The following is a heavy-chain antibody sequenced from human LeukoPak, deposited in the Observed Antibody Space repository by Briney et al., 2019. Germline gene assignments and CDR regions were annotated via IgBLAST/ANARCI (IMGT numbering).Heavy chain of an antibody. CDR2: IIPILGIA. Sequence: GASVKVSCKASGGTFSSYTISWVRQAPGQRLEWMGRIIPILGIANYAQKFQGRVTITADKSTSTAHMELSSLRSEDTAVYYCASLTSYSSSWYTDYWGQGTLVTVSS. D-gene: IGHD6-13*01. J-gene: IGHJ4*02. V-gene: IGHV1-69*02. CDR3: ASLTSYSSSWYTDY. CDR1: GGTFSSYT.